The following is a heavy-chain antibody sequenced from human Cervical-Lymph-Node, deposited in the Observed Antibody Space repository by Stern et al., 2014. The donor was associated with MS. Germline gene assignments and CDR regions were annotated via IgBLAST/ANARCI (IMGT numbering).Heavy chain of an antibody. J-gene: IGHJ4*02. D-gene: IGHD6-19*01. CDR3: ARGGGSGWYGYY. Sequence: VQLVESGGGVVQPGRSLRLSCAASGFTFSSYAMHWGRQAPGKGLEWVAVISYDGSNKSYADSVKGRYTISRDNSKNTLYLQMNSLRAEDTAVYYCARGGGSGWYGYYWGQGTLVTVSS. CDR1: GFTFSSYA. CDR2: ISYDGSNK. V-gene: IGHV3-30*01.